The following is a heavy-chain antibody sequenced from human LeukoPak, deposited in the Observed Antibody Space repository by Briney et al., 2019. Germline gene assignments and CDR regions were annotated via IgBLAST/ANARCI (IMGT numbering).Heavy chain of an antibody. Sequence: SETLSLTCTDSGGSISSYYWSWIRQPPGKGLEWIGYVYYSGSTNYNPSLKSRVTISVDTSKNQFSLKLSSVTAADTAVYYCARAPVKYNWFDPWGQGTLVTVSS. J-gene: IGHJ5*02. CDR2: VYYSGST. CDR3: ARAPVKYNWFDP. CDR1: GGSISSYY. V-gene: IGHV4-59*01.